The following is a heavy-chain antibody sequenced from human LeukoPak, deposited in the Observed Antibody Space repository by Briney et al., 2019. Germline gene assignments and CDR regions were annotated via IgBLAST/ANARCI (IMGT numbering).Heavy chain of an antibody. V-gene: IGHV4-38-2*01. D-gene: IGHD1-26*01. CDR2: IYHSGST. CDR1: GYSISSGYY. J-gene: IGHJ6*03. Sequence: SETLSLTCAVSGYSISSGYYWGWIRQPPGKGLEWIGSIYHSGSTYYNPSLKSRVTISVDTSKNQFSLKLSSVTAADTAVFYCVTPRSWELSDMAVWGKGTTVIVSS. CDR3: VTPRSWELSDMAV.